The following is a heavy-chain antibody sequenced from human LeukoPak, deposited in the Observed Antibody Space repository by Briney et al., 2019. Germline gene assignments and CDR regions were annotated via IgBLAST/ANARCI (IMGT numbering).Heavy chain of an antibody. Sequence: SETLSLTCTVSGGSLSGHYWSWIRRPPGKRLEWIGYVSYTGRTKYNPSLQSRVTISIDTSKSQFSLKLTSVTSADTAVYSCARLLDNDISCAPDTFDVWGQGTTVIVSS. CDR1: GGSLSGHY. D-gene: IGHD3-22*01. CDR2: VSYTGRT. J-gene: IGHJ3*01. V-gene: IGHV4-59*11. CDR3: ARLLDNDISCAPDTFDV.